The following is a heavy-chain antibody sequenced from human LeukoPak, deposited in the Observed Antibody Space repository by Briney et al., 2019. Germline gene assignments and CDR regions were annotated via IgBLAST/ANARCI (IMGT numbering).Heavy chain of an antibody. CDR1: GFTFSSYA. Sequence: PGGSLRLSCAASGFTFSSYAMHWVRQAPGKGLEWVAVISYDGSNKYYADSVKGRFTISRDNSKNTLYLQMNSLRAEDTAVYYCARDAALYNWSLFDYWGQGTLVTVSS. CDR3: ARDAALYNWSLFDY. CDR2: ISYDGSNK. V-gene: IGHV3-30-3*01. D-gene: IGHD1-20*01. J-gene: IGHJ4*02.